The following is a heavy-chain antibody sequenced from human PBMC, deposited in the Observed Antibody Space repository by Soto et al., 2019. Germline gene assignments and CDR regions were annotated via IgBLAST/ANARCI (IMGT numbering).Heavy chain of an antibody. CDR1: GYTFSSYG. J-gene: IGHJ4*02. CDR2: ISDYNGNT. V-gene: IGHV1-18*01. Sequence: ASVKVSCKASGYTFSSYGISWVRQAPGQGLEWMGWISDYNGNTNYAQKFQGRVTMTTDTSASTAYMELRSLRSDDTAVYYCARVRFSVNFLDYWGQGTLVTVSS. D-gene: IGHD1-20*01. CDR3: ARVRFSVNFLDY.